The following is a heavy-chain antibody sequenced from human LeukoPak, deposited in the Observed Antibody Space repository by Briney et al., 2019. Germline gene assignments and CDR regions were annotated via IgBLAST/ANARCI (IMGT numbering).Heavy chain of an antibody. CDR2: IYYSGST. CDR1: GGSTSSYY. J-gene: IGHJ3*01. V-gene: IGHV4-59*01. Sequence: ASETLSLTCTVSGGSTSSYYWSWIRQPPGKGLEWIGYIYYSGSTNYNPSLKSRVTISVDTSKNQFSLNLSSVTTADTAVYYCARVSCSSTSCPRRDALDVWGQGTMVTVSS. CDR3: ARVSCSSTSCPRRDALDV. D-gene: IGHD2-2*01.